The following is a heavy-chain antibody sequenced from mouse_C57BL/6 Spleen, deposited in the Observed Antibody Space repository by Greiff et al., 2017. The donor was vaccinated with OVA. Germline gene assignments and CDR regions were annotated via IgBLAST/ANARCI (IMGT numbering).Heavy chain of an antibody. CDR1: GYTFTDYE. Sequence: VQLQQSGAELVRPGASVTLSCKASGYTFTDYEMHWVKQTPVHGLEWIGAIDPETGGTAYNPKFKGKAILTADKSSSTAYMELRSLTSEDSAVYYCTRNLLDYWGQGTTLTVSS. J-gene: IGHJ2*01. CDR3: TRNLLDY. V-gene: IGHV1-15*01. CDR2: IDPETGGT.